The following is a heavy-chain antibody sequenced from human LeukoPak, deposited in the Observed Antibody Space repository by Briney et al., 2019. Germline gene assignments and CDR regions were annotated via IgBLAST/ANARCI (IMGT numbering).Heavy chain of an antibody. CDR3: ARDRRYCSGGNCYSGNWLDP. CDR1: GGSISSGDYH. CDR2: IYYSGST. Sequence: PSETLSLTCTVSGGSISSGDYHWSWIRQPPGKGLEWIGYIYYSGSTYYNPSLKSRVTTSVDTSKNQFSLKLSSVTAADTAVYYCARDRRYCSGGNCYSGNWLDPWGQGTLVTVSS. V-gene: IGHV4-30-4*01. J-gene: IGHJ5*02. D-gene: IGHD2-15*01.